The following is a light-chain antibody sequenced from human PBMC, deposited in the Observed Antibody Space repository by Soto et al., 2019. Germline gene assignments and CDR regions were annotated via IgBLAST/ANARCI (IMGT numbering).Light chain of an antibody. CDR3: QHYNSYSEA. V-gene: IGKV1-5*03. Sequence: DIQMTQSPSTLSGSVGDRVTITCRASQTISSWLAWYQQKPGKVPKLLIYEASTLKSGVPSRFSGSGSGTEFTLTISSLQPDDFATYYCQHYNSYSEAFGQGTKVDIK. CDR2: EAS. CDR1: QTISSW. J-gene: IGKJ1*01.